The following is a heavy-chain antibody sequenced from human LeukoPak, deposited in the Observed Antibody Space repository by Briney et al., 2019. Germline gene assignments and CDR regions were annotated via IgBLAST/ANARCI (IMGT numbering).Heavy chain of an antibody. CDR2: IDPSDSYT. Sequence: GESPKISCKGSGYSFTSYWISWVRQMPGKGLEWMGRIDPSDSYTNYSPSFQGHVTISADKSISTAYLQWSSLKASDTAMYYCARLRYCSGGSCYGPPYNWFDPWGQGTLVTVSS. V-gene: IGHV5-10-1*01. CDR3: ARLRYCSGGSCYGPPYNWFDP. J-gene: IGHJ5*02. D-gene: IGHD2-15*01. CDR1: GYSFTSYW.